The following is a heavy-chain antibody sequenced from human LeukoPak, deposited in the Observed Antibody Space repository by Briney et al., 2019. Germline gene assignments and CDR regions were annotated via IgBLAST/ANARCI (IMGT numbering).Heavy chain of an antibody. CDR2: ISYDGSNK. D-gene: IGHD2-2*01. CDR1: GFTFSSYG. V-gene: IGHV3-30*18. CDR3: AKDIIVVPALDY. Sequence: GRSLRLCCAASGFTFSSYGMHWVRQAPGKGLEWVAVISYDGSNKYYADSVKGRFTISRDNSKNTLYLQMNSLRAEDTAVYYCAKDIIVVPALDYWGQGTLVTVSS. J-gene: IGHJ4*02.